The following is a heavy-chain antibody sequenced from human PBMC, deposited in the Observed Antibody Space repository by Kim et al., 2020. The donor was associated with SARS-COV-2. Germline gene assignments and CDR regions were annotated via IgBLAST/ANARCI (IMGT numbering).Heavy chain of an antibody. V-gene: IGHV3-30*04. CDR2: ISYDGSNK. J-gene: IGHJ1*01. CDR1: GFTFSSYA. CDR3: ARDDPIQSGYAEYFQH. D-gene: IGHD3-22*01. Sequence: GGSLRLSCAASGFTFSSYAMHWVRQAPGKGLEWVAVISYDGSNKYYADSVKGRFTISRDNSKNTLYLQMNSLRAEDTAVYYCARDDPIQSGYAEYFQHWGQGNLVTVSS.